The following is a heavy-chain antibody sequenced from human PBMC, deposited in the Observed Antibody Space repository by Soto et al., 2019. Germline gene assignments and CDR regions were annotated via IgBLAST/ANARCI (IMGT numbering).Heavy chain of an antibody. D-gene: IGHD4-17*01. Sequence: GGSLRLSCAASGFTFDDYAMHWVRQAPGKGLEWVSGISWNSGSIGYADSVKGRFTISRDNAKNSLYLQMNSLRAEDTALYYCAKGQTDYGDYIGFDYWGQGTLVTVSS. CDR1: GFTFDDYA. CDR3: AKGQTDYGDYIGFDY. CDR2: ISWNSGSI. J-gene: IGHJ4*02. V-gene: IGHV3-9*01.